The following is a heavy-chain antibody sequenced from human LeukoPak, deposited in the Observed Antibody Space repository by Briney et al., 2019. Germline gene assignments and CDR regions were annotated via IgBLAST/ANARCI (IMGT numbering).Heavy chain of an antibody. CDR1: GFTFRSHA. V-gene: IGHV3-53*01. D-gene: IGHD3-9*01. CDR2: FYSGGNT. Sequence: GGSLRLSCEASGFTFRSHAMSWVRQAPGKGLEWVSVFYSGGNTYYADSVKGRFTISRDNSKNTLYLQMNSLRAEDTAVYYCARSSDAIIYFQHWGQGTLVTVSS. J-gene: IGHJ1*01. CDR3: ARSSDAIIYFQH.